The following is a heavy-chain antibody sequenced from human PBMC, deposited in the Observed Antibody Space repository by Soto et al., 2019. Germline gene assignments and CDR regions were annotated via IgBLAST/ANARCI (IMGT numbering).Heavy chain of an antibody. J-gene: IGHJ4*02. CDR1: GFTFSKAW. Sequence: GGSLRLSCAASGFTFSKAWMSWVRQAPGKGPEWVGRVKSKTDGETTGYATPVRGRFTISRDDSKNMLYLQMNSLKTEDTAVYYCTPGPHYWGQGTLVTV. V-gene: IGHV3-15*01. CDR3: TPGPHY. CDR2: VKSKTDGETT.